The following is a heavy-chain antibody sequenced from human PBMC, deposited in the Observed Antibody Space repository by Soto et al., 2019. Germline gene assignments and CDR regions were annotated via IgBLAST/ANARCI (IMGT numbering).Heavy chain of an antibody. CDR2: IIPIFGTA. CDR1: GGTFSSYA. Sequence: QVQLVQSGAEVKKPGSSVKVSCKASGGTFSSYAISWVRQAPGQGLEWMGGIIPIFGTANYAQKFQGRVTITADESTSTAYMELSSLRYEDTAVYYCARDRGNCGGDGPPCLDVWGQVTTVTFSS. V-gene: IGHV1-69*12. J-gene: IGHJ6*02. D-gene: IGHD2-21*02. CDR3: ARDRGNCGGDGPPCLDV.